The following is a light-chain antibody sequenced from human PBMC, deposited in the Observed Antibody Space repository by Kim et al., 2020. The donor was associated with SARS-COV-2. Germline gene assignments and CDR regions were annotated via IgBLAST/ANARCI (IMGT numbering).Light chain of an antibody. J-gene: IGLJ3*02. CDR1: TGAVTSGYY. Sequence: QTVVTQEPSLTVSPGAAVTLTCASTTGAVTSGYYPDWCHQKPGQRPRTLIHNTSNRHSWTTAWFSGSLLGGEAALTLSGVQPEDEAEYSGWVFGGGTKLTVL. CDR2: NTS. V-gene: IGLV7-43*01. CDR3: WV.